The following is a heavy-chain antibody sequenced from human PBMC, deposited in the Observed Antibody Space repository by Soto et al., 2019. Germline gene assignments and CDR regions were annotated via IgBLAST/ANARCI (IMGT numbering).Heavy chain of an antibody. Sequence: SETLSLTCTVSGGSISSYYWSWIRQPPGKGLEWIGYIYYSGSTNYNPSLKSRVTISVDTSKNQFSLKLSSETAADTAVYYCARDGRYSGYDGPRRSYYYMDVWGKGTTVTVSS. CDR2: IYYSGST. D-gene: IGHD5-12*01. CDR3: ARDGRYSGYDGPRRSYYYMDV. CDR1: GGSISSYY. V-gene: IGHV4-59*01. J-gene: IGHJ6*03.